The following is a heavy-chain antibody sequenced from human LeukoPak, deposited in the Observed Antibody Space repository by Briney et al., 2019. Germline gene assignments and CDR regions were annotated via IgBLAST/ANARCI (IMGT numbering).Heavy chain of an antibody. CDR2: ISARGSA. Sequence: PSETLSLTCTVSGNSINSYYWSWIRQPPGKGLEWIGYISARGSADYNPSLKGRVSISVDTSKNRFSLKLSSVTAADTAVYYCARLAGGDYSSGVFDYWGQGTLVIVSS. CDR1: GNSINSYY. J-gene: IGHJ4*02. D-gene: IGHD4-17*01. CDR3: ARLAGGDYSSGVFDY. V-gene: IGHV4-4*09.